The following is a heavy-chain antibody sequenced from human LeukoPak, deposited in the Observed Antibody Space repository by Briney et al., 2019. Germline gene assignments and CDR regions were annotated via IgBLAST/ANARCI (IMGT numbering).Heavy chain of an antibody. CDR2: INQNGSEK. D-gene: IGHD3-10*01. J-gene: IGHJ4*02. Sequence: GGSLRLSCAASGITFSDYWMTWVRQSPGKGLEWVANINQNGSEKYYVDSVKGRFAISRDDAKNSLYLQMNSLRAEDTAVYYCARGPYGPFDYWGQGTLVTVSS. CDR3: ARGPYGPFDY. V-gene: IGHV3-7*01. CDR1: GITFSDYW.